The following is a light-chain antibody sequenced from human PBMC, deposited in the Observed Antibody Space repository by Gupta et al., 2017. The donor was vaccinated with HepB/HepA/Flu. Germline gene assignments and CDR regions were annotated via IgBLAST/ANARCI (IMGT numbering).Light chain of an antibody. V-gene: IGKV1-39*01. CDR3: QQSFTAPWT. CDR1: QTVRTF. Sequence: LSASVGDRVTISCRASQTVRTFLNWYQQKPNMAPKLLVSGASKLHTGVPARFSGRGSETEFTLTISSLEAEDFATYYCQQSFTAPWTFGQGTKVES. CDR2: GAS. J-gene: IGKJ1*01.